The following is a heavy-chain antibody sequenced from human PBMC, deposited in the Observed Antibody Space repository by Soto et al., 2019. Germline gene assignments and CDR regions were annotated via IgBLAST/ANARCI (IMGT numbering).Heavy chain of an antibody. V-gene: IGHV3-23*01. D-gene: IGHD5-12*01. Sequence: GGSLRLSCAASGFTFSSYAMSWVRQATGKGLEWVSAISGSGGSTYYADSVKGRFTISRDNSKNTLYLQMNGLRAEDTAVSYCAKLILTPLRLFDYWGQGTLVTVSS. CDR3: AKLILTPLRLFDY. CDR2: ISGSGGST. J-gene: IGHJ4*02. CDR1: GFTFSSYA.